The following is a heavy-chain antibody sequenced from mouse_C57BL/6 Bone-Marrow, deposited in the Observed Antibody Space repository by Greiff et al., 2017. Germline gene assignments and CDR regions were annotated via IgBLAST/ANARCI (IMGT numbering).Heavy chain of an antibody. CDR3: AHGNYFYWYFAV. CDR2: SDPNSGGT. CDR1: GYTFTSYW. Sequence: QVQLQQPGAELVKPGASVKLSCKASGYTFTSYWMHWVKQRPGRGLAWIGRSDPNSGGTKYNEKFKSKATLTVDKPSSTAYMQLSSLTSEESAVYNCAHGNYFYWYFAVWGTGTTVTVSS. J-gene: IGHJ1*03. V-gene: IGHV1-72*01. D-gene: IGHD2-1*01.